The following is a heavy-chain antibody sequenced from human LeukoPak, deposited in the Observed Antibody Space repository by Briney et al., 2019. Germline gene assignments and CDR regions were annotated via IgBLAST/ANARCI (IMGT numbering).Heavy chain of an antibody. V-gene: IGHV3-48*02. CDR2: ISSSSSKI. CDR1: GGSFSGYY. CDR3: ARLGLGYGDYQYFYGMDV. D-gene: IGHD4-17*01. Sequence: ETLSLTCAVYGGSFSGYYWSWVRQAPGKGLEWVSYISSSSSKIYYADSVKGRFTISRDKAKNSLYLQMNSLRDEDTAVYYCARLGLGYGDYQYFYGMDVWGQGTTVTVSS. J-gene: IGHJ6*02.